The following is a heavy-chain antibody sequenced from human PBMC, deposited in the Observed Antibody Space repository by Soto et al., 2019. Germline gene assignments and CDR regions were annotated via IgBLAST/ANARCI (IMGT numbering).Heavy chain of an antibody. D-gene: IGHD2-8*01. CDR1: GYTFTGYY. V-gene: IGHV1-2*02. CDR3: ARVSYCTNGVCYLNWFDP. CDR2: INPNSGGT. J-gene: IGHJ5*02. Sequence: GASVKVSCKASGYTFTGYYMHWVRQAPGQGLEWMGWINPNSGGTNYAQKFQGRVTMTRDTSISTAYMELSRLRSDDSAVYYCARVSYCTNGVCYLNWFDPWVQGTLVTVSS.